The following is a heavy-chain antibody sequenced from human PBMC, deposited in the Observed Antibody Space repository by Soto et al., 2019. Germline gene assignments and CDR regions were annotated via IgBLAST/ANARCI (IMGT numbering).Heavy chain of an antibody. CDR1: GFTVSSNY. J-gene: IGHJ5*02. V-gene: IGHV3-66*01. CDR2: IYSGGST. Sequence: EVQLVESGGGLVQPGGSLRLSCAASGFTVSSNYMSWVRRAPGKGLEWVSVIYSGGSTYYADSVKGRFTISRDNSKNTLYLQMNSLRAEDTAVYYCARGIVVVPAASVFDPWGQGTLVTVSS. CDR3: ARGIVVVPAASVFDP. D-gene: IGHD2-2*01.